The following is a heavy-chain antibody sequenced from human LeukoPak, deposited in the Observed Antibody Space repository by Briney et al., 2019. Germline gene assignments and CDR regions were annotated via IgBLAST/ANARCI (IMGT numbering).Heavy chain of an antibody. Sequence: PGGSLRLSCAASGFTFSTYAMHWVRQTPGKGLEWVALVSYDGSNKYYADSVKGRFTISRDNAENSLYLQMNSLRAEDTAVYYCATFSSGYYQHWGQGTLVTVSS. CDR2: VSYDGSNK. D-gene: IGHD3-22*01. J-gene: IGHJ4*02. CDR3: ATFSSGYYQH. V-gene: IGHV3-30*04. CDR1: GFTFSTYA.